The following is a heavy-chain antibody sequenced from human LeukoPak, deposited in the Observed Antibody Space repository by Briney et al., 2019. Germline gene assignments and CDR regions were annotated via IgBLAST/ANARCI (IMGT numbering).Heavy chain of an antibody. CDR2: IWNDGSET. CDR1: GFIFSNYG. CDR3: ARDMGRAWYGPPDY. D-gene: IGHD6-13*01. V-gene: IGHV3-33*01. Sequence: GRSLRLSCAASGFIFSNYGMHWVRQAPGKRLEWVAVIWNDGSETFHADSVKGRFRIARDNSKNTLYLQMNSQRAEDTAVYFCARDMGRAWYGPPDYWGQGTLVTVSS. J-gene: IGHJ4*02.